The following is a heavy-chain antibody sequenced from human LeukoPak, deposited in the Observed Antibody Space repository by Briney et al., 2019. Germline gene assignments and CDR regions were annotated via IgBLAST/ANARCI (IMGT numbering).Heavy chain of an antibody. Sequence: AASVKVSCKASGYSFTSYGISWVRQAPGQGLEWMGWISAYNGNTNSAQKFQGRVTMTTDTSTSTAYMELRGLRSDDTAVFYCARGAAVTIIDYWGQGTLVTVSS. D-gene: IGHD4-11*01. CDR2: ISAYNGNT. CDR1: GYSFTSYG. V-gene: IGHV1-18*01. CDR3: ARGAAVTIIDY. J-gene: IGHJ4*02.